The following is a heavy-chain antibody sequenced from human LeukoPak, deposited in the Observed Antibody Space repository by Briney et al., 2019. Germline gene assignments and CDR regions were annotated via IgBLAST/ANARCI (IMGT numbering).Heavy chain of an antibody. Sequence: RTSETLSLTCGVSDYSISSGYYWGWIRQPPGKGLEWIGSIYHSGSTYYNPSLKSRVTISVDTSKNQFSLKLSSVTAADTAVYYCARLEGGFPYYFDYWGQGTLVTVSS. V-gene: IGHV4-38-2*01. CDR3: ARLEGGFPYYFDY. CDR2: IYHSGST. D-gene: IGHD3-16*01. J-gene: IGHJ4*02. CDR1: DYSISSGYY.